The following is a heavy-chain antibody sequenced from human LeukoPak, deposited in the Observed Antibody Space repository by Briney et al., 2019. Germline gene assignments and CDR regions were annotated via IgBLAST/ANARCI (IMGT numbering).Heavy chain of an antibody. J-gene: IGHJ5*02. CDR2: IYYSGST. CDR1: GGSISSSSYY. Sequence: SETLSLTCTVSGGSISSSSYYWGWIRQPPGKGLEWIGSIYYSGSTYYNPSLKSRLTISVDTSKNQCSLKLSSVTETDTAVYYCARRGYCSSTSCYEYWFDPWGQGTLVTVSS. V-gene: IGHV4-39*01. D-gene: IGHD2-2*01. CDR3: ARRGYCSSTSCYEYWFDP.